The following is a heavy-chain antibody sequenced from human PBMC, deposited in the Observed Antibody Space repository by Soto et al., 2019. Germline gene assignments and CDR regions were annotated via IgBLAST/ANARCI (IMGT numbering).Heavy chain of an antibody. Sequence: ASVEVSCKTSGYTFTEFDINWVRQAPGQGLEWMGWMNTNTGNTGYAQKFQGRVTMTRDTSISTACMELRRLRSEDTAVYYCARVVRFFGGHAGYWGQGTLVTVSS. CDR2: MNTNTGNT. D-gene: IGHD3-3*01. CDR1: GYTFTEFD. J-gene: IGHJ4*02. CDR3: ARVVRFFGGHAGY. V-gene: IGHV1-8*01.